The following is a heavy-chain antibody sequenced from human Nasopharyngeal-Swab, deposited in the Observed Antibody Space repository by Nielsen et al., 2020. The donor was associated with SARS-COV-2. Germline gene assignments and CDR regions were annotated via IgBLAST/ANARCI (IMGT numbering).Heavy chain of an antibody. J-gene: IGHJ6*03. V-gene: IGHV1-46*01. Sequence: ASVKVSCKASGYPFTSYYLHWVRQAPGQGLEWMGIINPSGGSTTYAQKFQGRVTMTRDTSTSTVYMELSSLRSEDTAVYYCARDRGRAGIWFGEFYYYYMDVWGKGTTVTVSS. D-gene: IGHD3-10*01. CDR1: GYPFTSYY. CDR2: INPSGGST. CDR3: ARDRGRAGIWFGEFYYYYMDV.